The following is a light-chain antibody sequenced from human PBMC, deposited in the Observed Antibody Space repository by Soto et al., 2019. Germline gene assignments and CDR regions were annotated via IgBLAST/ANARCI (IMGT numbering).Light chain of an antibody. CDR3: TSFTSSTTYV. J-gene: IGLJ1*01. Sequence: QSALTQPASVSGSPGQSITISCTGTSSDVGVYNYVCWYQHHPGKAPKLIISEVSNRPSGVSDHFSGSKSGNTASLTISGLQPEDEADYYCTSFTSSTTYVFGTGTKVTGL. CDR2: EVS. V-gene: IGLV2-14*01. CDR1: SSDVGVYNY.